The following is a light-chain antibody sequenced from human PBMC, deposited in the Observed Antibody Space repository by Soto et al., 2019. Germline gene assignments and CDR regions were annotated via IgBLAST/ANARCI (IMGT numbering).Light chain of an antibody. J-gene: IGLJ3*02. CDR2: RNS. CDR3: QSYDSSLSGSV. V-gene: IGLV1-40*01. CDR1: SSNIGAGYD. Sequence: QSVLTQPPSVSGAPGQRVTISCTGSSSNIGAGYDVHWYQQLPGTAPKLLIYRNSNRPSGVPDRVSGSKSGTSASLAITGLHAEDEADYYCQSYDSSLSGSVFGGGTKVTVL.